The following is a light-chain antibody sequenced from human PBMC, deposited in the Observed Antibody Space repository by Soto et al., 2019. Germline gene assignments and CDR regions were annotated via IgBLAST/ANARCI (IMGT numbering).Light chain of an antibody. J-gene: IGLJ1*01. CDR1: SSDVGSYNL. CDR3: CSYASSSTFV. CDR2: EVS. Sequence: SLLTQPAPVYGFPGRSSTISSTGTSSDVGSYNLVSWYQQHPGKAPKLMIYEVSKRPSGVSNRFSGSKSGNTASLTISGLQAEDEADYYCCSYASSSTFVFGTGTKVTVL. V-gene: IGLV2-23*02.